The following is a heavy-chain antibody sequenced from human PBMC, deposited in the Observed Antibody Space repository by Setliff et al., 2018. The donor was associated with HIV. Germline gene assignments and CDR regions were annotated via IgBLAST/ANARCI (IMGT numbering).Heavy chain of an antibody. CDR2: INHSGST. CDR3: ARVDGYDFWSGYYTPHAFDI. J-gene: IGHJ3*02. V-gene: IGHV4-34*01. Sequence: SQTLSLTCAVYGGSFSGYYWSWIRQPPGKGLEWIGEINHSGSTNYNPPLKSRVTISVDTSKNQFSLKLSSVTAADTAVYYCARVDGYDFWSGYYTPHAFDIWGQGTMVTVSS. CDR1: GGSFSGYY. D-gene: IGHD3-3*01.